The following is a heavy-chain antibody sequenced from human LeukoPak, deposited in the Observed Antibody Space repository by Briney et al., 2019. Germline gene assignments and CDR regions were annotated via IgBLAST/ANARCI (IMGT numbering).Heavy chain of an antibody. V-gene: IGHV4-39*02. Sequence: SETLSLTCTVSGGSISSSSYYWGWIRQPPGKGLEWIGSIYYSGSTYYNPSLKSRVTISVDTPKNQFSLKLSSVTAADTAVYYCAREGRYYGSGSYYKRYNWFDPWGQGTLVTVSS. D-gene: IGHD3-10*01. CDR3: AREGRYYGSGSYYKRYNWFDP. CDR1: GGSISSSSYY. CDR2: IYYSGST. J-gene: IGHJ5*02.